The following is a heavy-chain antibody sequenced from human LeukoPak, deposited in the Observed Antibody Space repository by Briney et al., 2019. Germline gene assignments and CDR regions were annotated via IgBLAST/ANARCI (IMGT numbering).Heavy chain of an antibody. Sequence: SETLSLTCAVSGGSISSSNWWSWVRQPPGKGLEWIGEIYHSGSTNYNPSLKSRVTISVDKSKNQFSLKLSSVTAADTAVYYCARGGRQQLVNWFDPWGQGTLVTVSS. V-gene: IGHV4-4*02. CDR2: IYHSGST. D-gene: IGHD6-13*01. CDR3: ARGGRQQLVNWFDP. J-gene: IGHJ5*02. CDR1: GGSISSSNW.